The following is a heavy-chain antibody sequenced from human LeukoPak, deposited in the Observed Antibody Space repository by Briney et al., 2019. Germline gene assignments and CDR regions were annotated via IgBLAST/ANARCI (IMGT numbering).Heavy chain of an antibody. CDR1: GFTVSSSY. D-gene: IGHD1-26*01. CDR3: ARAAISSYYED. Sequence: GGSLRLSCAGSGFTVSSSYMSWVRQAPGKGLEWVSILYSGGSIFYADSVKGRFTISRDISKNMLYLQMNSLRADDTAVYYCARAAISSYYEDWGQGTLVTVSS. CDR2: LYSGGSI. J-gene: IGHJ4*02. V-gene: IGHV3-66*01.